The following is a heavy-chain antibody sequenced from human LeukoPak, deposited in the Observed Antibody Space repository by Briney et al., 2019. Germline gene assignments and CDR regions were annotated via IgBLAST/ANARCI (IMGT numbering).Heavy chain of an antibody. CDR1: GYTFTGYY. Sequence: ASVKVSCKASGYTFTGYYMHWVRQAPGQGLEWMGRINPDSGGTNYAQKFQGRVTMTRDTSISTAYMELGRLRSADPAVNFCNCGGDAFDIWGPGTMVTVSS. J-gene: IGHJ3*02. D-gene: IGHD2-21*01. CDR2: INPDSGGT. CDR3: NCGGDAFDI. V-gene: IGHV1-2*06.